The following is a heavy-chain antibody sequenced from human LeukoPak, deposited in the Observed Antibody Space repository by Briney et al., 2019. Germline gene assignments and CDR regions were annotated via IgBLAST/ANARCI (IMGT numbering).Heavy chain of an antibody. J-gene: IGHJ5*02. V-gene: IGHV4-59*01. CDR3: ARAERHCSSTSCLNWFDP. Sequence: SETLSLTCTVSGGSISSYYWSWIRQPPGKGLEWIGHIYYSGSTNYNPSLKSRVTISVDTSKNQFSLKLSSVTAADTAVYYCARAERHCSSTSCLNWFDPWGQGTLVTVSS. CDR1: GGSISSYY. D-gene: IGHD2-2*01. CDR2: IYYSGST.